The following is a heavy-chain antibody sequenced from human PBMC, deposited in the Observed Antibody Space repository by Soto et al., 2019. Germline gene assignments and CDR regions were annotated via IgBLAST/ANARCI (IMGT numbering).Heavy chain of an antibody. J-gene: IGHJ4*02. CDR2: IYYNWDT. CDR3: ARSHRDNWGSPDYFDY. D-gene: IGHD7-27*01. CDR1: GGSISSGGYY. Sequence: QVQLQESGPGLVKPSQTLSLTCTVSGGSISSGGYYWSWIRQHPGKGLEWIGYIYYNWDTYYNTSIKSRVSISIDTSKNQFSLRLTSVTAADTAVYYCARSHRDNWGSPDYFDYWGQGTLVTVSS. V-gene: IGHV4-31*03.